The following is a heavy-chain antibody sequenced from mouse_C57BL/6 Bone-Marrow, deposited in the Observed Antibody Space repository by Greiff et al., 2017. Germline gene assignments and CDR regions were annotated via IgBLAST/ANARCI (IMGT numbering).Heavy chain of an antibody. CDR3: ARKGEYCGSSLDY. J-gene: IGHJ2*01. CDR2: IYPGSGST. Sequence: QVQLQQPGAELVKPGASVKMSCKASGYTFTSYWITWVKQRPGQGLEWIGDIYPGSGSTNYNEKFKSKATLTVDTSSSTAYMQLSSLTSEDSAVDYCARKGEYCGSSLDYWGQGTTLTVSS. CDR1: GYTFTSYW. V-gene: IGHV1-55*01. D-gene: IGHD1-1*01.